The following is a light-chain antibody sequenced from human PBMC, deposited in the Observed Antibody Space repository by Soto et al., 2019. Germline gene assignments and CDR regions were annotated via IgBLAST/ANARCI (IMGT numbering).Light chain of an antibody. V-gene: IGKV3-20*01. Sequence: EIVLTQSPGTLSLSPGERATLSCRASQSVSSSYLAWYQQKPGQAPRLLIYGAFSRATSIPDRFSGSGSGIDFTLTISRLEPEDFEVYYCHQYCSLPTTCGEGTKVEIK. CDR1: QSVSSSY. CDR3: HQYCSLPTT. J-gene: IGKJ1*01. CDR2: GAF.